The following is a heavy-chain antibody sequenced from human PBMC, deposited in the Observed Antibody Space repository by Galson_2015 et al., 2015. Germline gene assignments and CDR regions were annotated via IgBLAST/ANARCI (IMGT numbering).Heavy chain of an antibody. J-gene: IGHJ4*02. Sequence: SLRLSCAAPGFTFSGYDMHWVRHATGKGLEWVSAIGTAGDTYYPGSVKGRFTISRENAKNSLYLQMNSLRAGDTAVYYCARASYYDSSGYYFDYWGQGTLVTVSS. V-gene: IGHV3-13*01. CDR3: ARASYYDSSGYYFDY. CDR2: IGTAGDT. CDR1: GFTFSGYD. D-gene: IGHD3-22*01.